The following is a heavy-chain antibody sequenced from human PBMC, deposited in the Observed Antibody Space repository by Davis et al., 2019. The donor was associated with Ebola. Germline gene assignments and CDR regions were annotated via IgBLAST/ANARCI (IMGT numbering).Heavy chain of an antibody. Sequence: SETLSLTCTVSGGSISSSSYYWGWIRQPPGKGLEWIWYIFYSGSTNYNPSLKSRVTISVDTSKNQFSLKLSSVTAADTAVYYCARDSTYYDFWSGYYTREYYYGMDVWGQGTTVTVSS. D-gene: IGHD3-3*01. J-gene: IGHJ6*02. CDR3: ARDSTYYDFWSGYYTREYYYGMDV. V-gene: IGHV4-61*01. CDR2: IFYSGST. CDR1: GGSISSSSYY.